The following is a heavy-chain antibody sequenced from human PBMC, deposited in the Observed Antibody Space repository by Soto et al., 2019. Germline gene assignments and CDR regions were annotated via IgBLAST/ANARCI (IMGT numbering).Heavy chain of an antibody. CDR2: INWNGGST. V-gene: IGHV3-20*01. CDR1: GFTFDDYG. D-gene: IGHD2-15*01. Sequence: PGESLKISCAASGFTFDDYGMSWVRQAPVKGLEWVSGINWNGGSTGYADSVKGRFTISRDNAKNSLYLQMNSLRAEDTALYHCARDLSGEYYFDYWGQGTLVTVSS. CDR3: ARDLSGEYYFDY. J-gene: IGHJ4*02.